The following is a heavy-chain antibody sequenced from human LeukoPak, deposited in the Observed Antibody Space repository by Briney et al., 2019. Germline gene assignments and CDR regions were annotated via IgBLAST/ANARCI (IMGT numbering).Heavy chain of an antibody. CDR2: ISYDGSNK. D-gene: IGHD2-15*01. J-gene: IGHJ4*02. CDR3: AVDIVVVVAATDFDY. Sequence: PGRSLRLSRAASGFTFSSYGMHWVRQAPGKGLEWVAVISYDGSNKYYADSVKGRFTISRDKSKNTLYLQMNSLRAEDTAVYYCAVDIVVVVAATDFDYWGQGTLVTVSS. V-gene: IGHV3-30*03. CDR1: GFTFSSYG.